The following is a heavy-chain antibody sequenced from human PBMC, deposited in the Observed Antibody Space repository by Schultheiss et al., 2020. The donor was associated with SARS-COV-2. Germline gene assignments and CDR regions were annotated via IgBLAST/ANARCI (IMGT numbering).Heavy chain of an antibody. CDR2: IDPNSGGT. CDR1: GYTFTAYY. CDR3: AKTYCGGDCYPGWFDP. J-gene: IGHJ5*02. V-gene: IGHV1-2*02. D-gene: IGHD2-21*02. Sequence: ASVKVSCEASGYTFTAYYVHWVRQAPGQGLEWMGWIDPNSGGTNYAQKFQGRVTMTRDTSTSTVYMELSSLRSEDTAVYYCAKTYCGGDCYPGWFDPWGQGTLVTFSS.